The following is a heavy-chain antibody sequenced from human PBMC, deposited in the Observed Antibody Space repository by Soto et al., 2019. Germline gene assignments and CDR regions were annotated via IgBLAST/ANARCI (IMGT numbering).Heavy chain of an antibody. J-gene: IGHJ6*02. CDR2: INPNSGGT. Sequence: GASVKVSCKASGYTFTGYYMHWVRQAPGQGLEWMGWINPNSGGTNYAQKFQGWVTMTRDTSISTAYMELSRLRSDDTAVYYCARVQGVAAASNLDYYYYGMDVWGQGTTVTVSS. CDR1: GYTFTGYY. CDR3: ARVQGVAAASNLDYYYYGMDV. D-gene: IGHD2-2*01. V-gene: IGHV1-2*04.